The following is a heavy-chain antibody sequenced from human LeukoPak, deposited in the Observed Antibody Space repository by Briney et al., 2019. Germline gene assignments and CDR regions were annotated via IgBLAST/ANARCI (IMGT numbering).Heavy chain of an antibody. V-gene: IGHV3-53*01. J-gene: IGHJ4*02. CDR2: LCSGGST. D-gene: IGHD5-18*01. Sequence: GGSLRLSCAASGFTVSSNCMTGVRQAPGMGLEWVSVLCSGGSTYYADSVKGRFTISTDNSKNTLYLQMNSLRAEDTAVYYCARKVGYGYALDYWGQGTLVTVSS. CDR1: GFTVSSNC. CDR3: ARKVGYGYALDY.